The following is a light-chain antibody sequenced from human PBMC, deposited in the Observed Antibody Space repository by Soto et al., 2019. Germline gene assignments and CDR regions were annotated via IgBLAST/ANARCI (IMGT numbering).Light chain of an antibody. CDR1: SGHSSYA. V-gene: IGLV4-69*01. CDR2: LNSDGSH. CDR3: QTWGTGTWV. Sequence: QPVLTQSPSASASLGASVKLTCTLSSGHSSYAIAWHQQQPEKGPRYLMTLNSDGSHSKGDGIPDRFSGSSSGAERYLTISSLPSEDEADYYCQTWGTGTWVFGGGTKVTVL. J-gene: IGLJ3*02.